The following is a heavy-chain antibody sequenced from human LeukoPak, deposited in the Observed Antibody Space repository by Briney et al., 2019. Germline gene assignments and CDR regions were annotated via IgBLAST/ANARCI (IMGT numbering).Heavy chain of an antibody. J-gene: IGHJ6*03. CDR1: GGSFSGYY. V-gene: IGHV4-34*01. CDR3: ARLVLRYFDWLPYYYYYYMDV. D-gene: IGHD3-9*01. Sequence: SETLSLTCAVYGGSFSGYYWSWIRQPPGKGLEWIGEINHSGSTNYNPSLKSRVTISVDTSKNQFSLKLSSVTAADTAVYYCARLVLRYFDWLPYYYYYYMDVWGKGTTVTISS. CDR2: INHSGST.